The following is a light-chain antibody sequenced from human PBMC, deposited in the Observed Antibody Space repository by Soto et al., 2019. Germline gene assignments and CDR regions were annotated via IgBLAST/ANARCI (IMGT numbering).Light chain of an antibody. CDR3: QQRSNWLSLT. Sequence: EIVLTQSPSTLSSSPGERATLSCRASQSVSTSLAWYQQKPGQAPRLLIYGVSNRATGIPARFSGSGSGTDFTLTISSLEPEDFAVYYCQQRSNWLSLTFGGGTKVEIK. CDR1: QSVSTS. J-gene: IGKJ4*01. V-gene: IGKV3-11*01. CDR2: GVS.